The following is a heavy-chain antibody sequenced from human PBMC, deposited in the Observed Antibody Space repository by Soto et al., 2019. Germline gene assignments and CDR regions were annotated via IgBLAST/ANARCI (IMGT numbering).Heavy chain of an antibody. CDR2: MIPNFGTT. D-gene: IGHD3-16*01. CDR3: ARGGNYGYVRWFDP. V-gene: IGHV1-69*13. J-gene: IGHJ5*02. Sequence: ASVKVSCKTSGGTFNRYAISWVRQAPGQGLEWMGGMIPNFGTTNYAQKFQGRVTITADESTSTVYMDLKSLRSEDTAVYYCARGGNYGYVRWFDPWGQGTLVTVSS. CDR1: GGTFNRYA.